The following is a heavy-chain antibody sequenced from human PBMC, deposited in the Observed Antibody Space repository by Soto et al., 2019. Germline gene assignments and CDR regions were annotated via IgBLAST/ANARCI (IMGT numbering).Heavy chain of an antibody. J-gene: IGHJ5*02. CDR2: IYYSGST. Sequence: SETLSLTCTVSGGSISSYYWSWIRQPPGKGLEWIGYIYYSGSTNYNPSLKSRVTKSVETSKNQFSLKLSSVTAADTAVYYCARELQSHWFDPWGQGTLVTVSS. CDR1: GGSISSYY. CDR3: ARELQSHWFDP. V-gene: IGHV4-59*01.